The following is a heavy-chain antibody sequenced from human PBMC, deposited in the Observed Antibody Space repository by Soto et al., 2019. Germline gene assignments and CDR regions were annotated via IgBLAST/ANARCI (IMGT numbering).Heavy chain of an antibody. Sequence: QVQVVQSGAEVKKPGSSVKVSCKASGGTFSDYAISWVRQAPGQGLEWMGGIIPLTETPVYAQTVQGRLTISADEVTSVAYMELSTMRSDDTAVYYCAIGTRSSWSCDFWGQGTLVTVSS. CDR3: AIGTRSSWSCDF. D-gene: IGHD6-13*01. V-gene: IGHV1-69*01. CDR1: GGTFSDYA. J-gene: IGHJ4*02. CDR2: IIPLTETP.